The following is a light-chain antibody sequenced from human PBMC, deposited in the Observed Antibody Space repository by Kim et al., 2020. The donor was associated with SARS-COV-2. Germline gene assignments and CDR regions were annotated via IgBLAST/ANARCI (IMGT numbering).Light chain of an antibody. CDR2: GAS. CDR1: RSITDK. V-gene: IGKV3-15*01. CDR3: QQYHNWPPLT. Sequence: SPGERATLSCRASRSITDKLAWYQQKPGQAPRLLIYGASVRATGVPSRFSGSGSGTEFTLSISGLQSEDFAVYFCQQYHNWPPLTFGGGTKVDIK. J-gene: IGKJ4*01.